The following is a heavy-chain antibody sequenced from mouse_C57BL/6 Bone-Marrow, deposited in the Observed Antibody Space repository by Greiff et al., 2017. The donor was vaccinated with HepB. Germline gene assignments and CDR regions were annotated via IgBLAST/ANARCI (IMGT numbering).Heavy chain of an antibody. CDR1: GFTFSSYG. CDR3: ARRVVNYYGSSYYYAMDY. D-gene: IGHD1-1*01. J-gene: IGHJ4*01. CDR2: ISSGGSYT. V-gene: IGHV5-6*01. Sequence: EVQRVESGGDLVKPGGSLKLSCAASGFTFSSYGMSWVRQTPDKRLEWVATISSGGSYTYYPDSVKGRFTISRDNAKNTLYLQMSSLKSEDTAMYYCARRVVNYYGSSYYYAMDYWGQGTSVTVSS.